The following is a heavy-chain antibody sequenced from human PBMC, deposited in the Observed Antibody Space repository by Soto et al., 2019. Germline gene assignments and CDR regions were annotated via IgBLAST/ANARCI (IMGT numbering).Heavy chain of an antibody. CDR2: IDPSDSYT. J-gene: IGHJ6*02. CDR3: ARRTTVTTLDYYYYGMGV. Sequence: GESLKISCKGSGYSFTSYWISWVRQMPGKGLEWMGRIDPSDSYTNYSPSFQGHVTISADKSISTAYLQWSSLKASDTAMYYCARRTTVTTLDYYYYGMGVWGQGTTVTVSS. D-gene: IGHD4-17*01. V-gene: IGHV5-10-1*01. CDR1: GYSFTSYW.